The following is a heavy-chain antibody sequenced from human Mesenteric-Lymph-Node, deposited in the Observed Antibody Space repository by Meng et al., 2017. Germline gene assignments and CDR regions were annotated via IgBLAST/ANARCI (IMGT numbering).Heavy chain of an antibody. D-gene: IGHD6-19*01. CDR1: GYTFTTYA. V-gene: IGHV1-3*01. CDR3: ARCIAVAGNWFDP. CDR2: INAGNGNT. Sequence: HVHLVQSGAEGKKLGLSVKVSCKAPGYTFTTYAIHWVRQAPGQRLEWMGWINAGNGNTRYSQKFQGRVSITRDTSASTAYMELSSLRSEDTAVYYCARCIAVAGNWFDPWGQGTLVTVSS. J-gene: IGHJ5*02.